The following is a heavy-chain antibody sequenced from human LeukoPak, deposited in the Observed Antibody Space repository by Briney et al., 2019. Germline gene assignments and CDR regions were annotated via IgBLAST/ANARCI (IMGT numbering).Heavy chain of an antibody. J-gene: IGHJ6*02. D-gene: IGHD6-19*01. CDR3: RLVAGSLHYYYGMDV. CDR2: INHSGST. Sequence: SETLSLTCAVYGGSFSGYYWSWIRQPPGKGLEWIGEINHSGSTNYNPSLKSRVTISVDTSKNQFSLKLSSVTAADTAVYYCRLVAGSLHYYYGMDVWGQGTTVTVSS. CDR1: GGSFSGYY. V-gene: IGHV4-34*01.